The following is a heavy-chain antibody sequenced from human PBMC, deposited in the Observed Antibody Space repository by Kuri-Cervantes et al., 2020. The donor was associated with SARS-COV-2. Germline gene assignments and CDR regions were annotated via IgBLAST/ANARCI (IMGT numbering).Heavy chain of an antibody. Sequence: GGFLRPSCKRSGYSFTSYWIGWVRQMPGKGLEWMGIIYPGDSDTRYSPSFQGQVTISADKSISTAYLQWSSLKASDTAMYYCARWEIRFLGSWFDPWGQGTLVTVSS. CDR3: ARWEIRFLGSWFDP. J-gene: IGHJ5*02. CDR1: GYSFTSYW. CDR2: IYPGDSDT. D-gene: IGHD3-3*01. V-gene: IGHV5-51*01.